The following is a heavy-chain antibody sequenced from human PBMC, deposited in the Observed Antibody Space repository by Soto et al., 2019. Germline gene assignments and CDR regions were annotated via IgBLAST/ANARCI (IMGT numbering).Heavy chain of an antibody. CDR3: AAGGGLPRYY. V-gene: IGHV4-59*12. CDR1: GGSISSYY. Sequence: SETLSLTCTVSGGSISSYYWSWIRQPPGKGLEWIGYIYYTGSTDYNPSHKSRDTISLDTSKNQFSLKLSSVTAADTAVYYCAAGGGLPRYYWGQGTLVTVSS. D-gene: IGHD5-12*01. J-gene: IGHJ4*02. CDR2: IYYTGST.